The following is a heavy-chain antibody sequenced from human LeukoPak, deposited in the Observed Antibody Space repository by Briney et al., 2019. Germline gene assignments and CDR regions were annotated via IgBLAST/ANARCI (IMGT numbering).Heavy chain of an antibody. J-gene: IGHJ5*02. CDR1: GFTSGYYA. V-gene: IGHV3-23*01. CDR3: AKDRGFSGSDYRFDL. CDR2: ISTSGDRT. D-gene: IGHD5-12*01. Sequence: GGSLRLSCAASGFTSGYYAMTWVRQAPGKGLEWISSISTSGDRTYYADSVKGRFTISRDSSKNTLSLHVNSLRVEDTAIYYCAKDRGFSGSDYRFDLWGQGTLVTVSS.